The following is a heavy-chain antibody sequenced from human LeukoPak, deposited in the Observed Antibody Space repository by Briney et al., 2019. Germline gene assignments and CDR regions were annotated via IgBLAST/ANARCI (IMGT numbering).Heavy chain of an antibody. Sequence: ASVEVSCKASGYTFTSYYIHWVRQAPGQGLEWMGLINPSGKFTTYAQKFQGRVTMTRDMSTSTVYMELSSLRSGDTAVYYCARDLGSGQIGTTPGGLDYWGQGTLVTVSS. CDR1: GYTFTSYY. CDR3: ARDLGSGQIGTTPGGLDY. D-gene: IGHD1-7*01. V-gene: IGHV1-46*01. J-gene: IGHJ4*02. CDR2: INPSGKFT.